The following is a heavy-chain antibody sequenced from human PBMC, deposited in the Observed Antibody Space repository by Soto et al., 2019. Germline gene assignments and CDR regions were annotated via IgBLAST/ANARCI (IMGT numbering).Heavy chain of an antibody. J-gene: IGHJ3*02. CDR3: ARSYDSNGYLGLGLPPRARDAFDI. CDR1: GGSISSSNW. CDR2: VSQGGYT. Sequence: PSETLSLTCGISGGSISSSNWWSWVRQPPGKGLEWIGEVSQGGYTNYNPSLKSRVTTSVDKSNNQFSLKVTSVTAADTAVYYCARSYDSNGYLGLGLPPRARDAFDIWGPGTMVTVSS. V-gene: IGHV4-4*02. D-gene: IGHD5-18*01.